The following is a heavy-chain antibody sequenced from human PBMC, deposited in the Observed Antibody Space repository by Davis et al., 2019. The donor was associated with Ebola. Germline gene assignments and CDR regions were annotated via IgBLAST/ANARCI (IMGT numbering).Heavy chain of an antibody. CDR2: IKQDGSEK. Sequence: GGSLRLSCAASGFTFSSYWMSWVRQAPGKGLEWVANIKQDGSEKYYVDSVKGRFTISRDNAKNSLYLQMNSLRAVDTAVYYCARRRVFYGDYNDYWGQGTLVTVSS. CDR3: ARRRVFYGDYNDY. D-gene: IGHD4-17*01. V-gene: IGHV3-7*03. CDR1: GFTFSSYW. J-gene: IGHJ4*02.